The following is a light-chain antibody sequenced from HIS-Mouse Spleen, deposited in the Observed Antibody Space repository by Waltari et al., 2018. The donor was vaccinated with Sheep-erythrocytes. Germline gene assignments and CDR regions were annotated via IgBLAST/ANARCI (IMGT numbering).Light chain of an antibody. CDR1: SSDVGGYNY. V-gene: IGLV2-8*01. CDR3: SSYAGSNNLV. J-gene: IGLJ3*02. CDR2: EVS. Sequence: QSALTQPPSASGSPGQSVPISCTGPSSDVGGYNYLPWYQQHPGKAPKLMIYEVSKRPSGVPDRFSGSKSGNTASLTVSGLQAEDEADYYCSSYAGSNNLVFGGGTKLTVL.